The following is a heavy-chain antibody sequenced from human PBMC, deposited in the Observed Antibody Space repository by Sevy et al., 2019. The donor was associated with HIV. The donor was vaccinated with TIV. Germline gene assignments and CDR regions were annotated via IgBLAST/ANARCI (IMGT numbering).Heavy chain of an antibody. V-gene: IGHV3-30-3*01. CDR3: ARARAGNIAVGEGPY. Sequence: GGSLRLSCAASGFTFSSYAMHWVRQAPGKGLEWVAVISYDGSNKYYADSMKGRFTISRDNSKNTLYLQMNSLRAEDTAVYYCARARAGNIAVGEGPYWGQGTLVTVSS. J-gene: IGHJ4*02. CDR2: ISYDGSNK. D-gene: IGHD6-19*01. CDR1: GFTFSSYA.